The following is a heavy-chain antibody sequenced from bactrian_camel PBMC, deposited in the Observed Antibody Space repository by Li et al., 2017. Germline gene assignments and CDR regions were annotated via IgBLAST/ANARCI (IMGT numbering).Heavy chain of an antibody. CDR3: CMVCIGSLIPEASTY. CDR2: IMEDGRS. V-gene: IGHV3S57*01. Sequence: HVQLVESGGGAVQVGGSLRLSCAASGYTGRLCTMGWYRQAPGKERDMVSTIMEDGRSYYADSVKGRFTISREHDSNTMFLQMNRLLPEDTAMYYCCMVCIGSLIPEASTYWGRGTQVTVS. CDR1: GYTGRLCT. J-gene: IGHJ4*01. D-gene: IGHD3*01.